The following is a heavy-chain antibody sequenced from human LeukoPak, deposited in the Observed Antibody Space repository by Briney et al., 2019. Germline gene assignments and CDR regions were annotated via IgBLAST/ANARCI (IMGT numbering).Heavy chain of an antibody. V-gene: IGHV3-23*01. CDR3: AKDLGIAAAGNHIVY. CDR2: ISGSGGST. CDR1: GFTFSSYA. D-gene: IGHD6-13*01. Sequence: GSLRLSCASSGFTFSSYAMSWVRQAPGKGLEWVSAISGSGGSTYYADSVKGRFTISRDNSKNTLYLQMNSLRAEDTAVYYCAKDLGIAAAGNHIVYWGQGTLVTVSS. J-gene: IGHJ4*02.